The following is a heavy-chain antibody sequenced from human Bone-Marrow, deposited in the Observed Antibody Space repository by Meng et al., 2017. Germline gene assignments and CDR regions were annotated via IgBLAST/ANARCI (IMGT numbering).Heavy chain of an antibody. CDR1: GFTFDDYA. Sequence: SLKISCAASGFTFDDYAMHWVRQAPGKGLEWVSGISWNSGSIGYADSVKGRFTISRDNAKNSLYLQMNSLRAEDTAVYYCAKGRGVMDVWGQGTTVTVSS. J-gene: IGHJ6*02. CDR3: AKGRGVMDV. CDR2: ISWNSGSI. D-gene: IGHD3-10*01. V-gene: IGHV3-9*01.